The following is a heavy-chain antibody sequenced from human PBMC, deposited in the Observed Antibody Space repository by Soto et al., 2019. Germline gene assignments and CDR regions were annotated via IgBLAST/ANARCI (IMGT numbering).Heavy chain of an antibody. CDR1: GYTFTSYA. V-gene: IGHV1-3*01. J-gene: IGHJ6*04. Sequence: ASVKVSCKASGYTFTSYAMHWVRQAPGQRLEWMGWINAGNGNTKYSQKFQGRVTITRDTSASTAYMELSSLRSEDTAVYYCARVGVTMIVPGWGMEVWGKGTKVTVSS. CDR2: INAGNGNT. CDR3: ARVGVTMIVPGWGMEV. D-gene: IGHD3-22*01.